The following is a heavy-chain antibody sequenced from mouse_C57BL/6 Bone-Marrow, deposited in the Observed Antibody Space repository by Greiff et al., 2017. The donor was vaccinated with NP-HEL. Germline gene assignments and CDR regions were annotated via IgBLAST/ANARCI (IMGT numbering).Heavy chain of an antibody. Sequence: VKLQESGAELARPGASVKMSCKASGYTFTSYTMHWVKQRPGQGLEWIGYINPSSGYTKYNQKFKDKATLTADKSSSTAYMQLSSLTSEDSAVYYCASFITTRWGQGTLVTVSA. CDR2: INPSSGYT. CDR3: ASFITTR. D-gene: IGHD1-1*01. CDR1: GYTFTSYT. V-gene: IGHV1-4*01. J-gene: IGHJ3*02.